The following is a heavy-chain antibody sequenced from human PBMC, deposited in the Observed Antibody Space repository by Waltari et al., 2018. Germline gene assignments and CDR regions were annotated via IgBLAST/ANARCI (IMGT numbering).Heavy chain of an antibody. Sequence: QVQLVESGGGVVQPEGSLRLSCAASGFSFRSFVMHWVRQAPGKGLEWVAFVSQDGSDKYYAHSVKGRFTISRDNSKSSVSLQMNSLKSEDTAMYYYVTDPGCGGECWGQGTLVTVSS. D-gene: IGHD2-21*01. CDR2: VSQDGSDK. CDR1: GFSFRSFV. J-gene: IGHJ4*02. CDR3: VTDPGCGGEC. V-gene: IGHV3-30*01.